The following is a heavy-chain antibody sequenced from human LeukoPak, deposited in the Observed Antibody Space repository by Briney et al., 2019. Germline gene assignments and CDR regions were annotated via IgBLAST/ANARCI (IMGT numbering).Heavy chain of an antibody. D-gene: IGHD1-7*01. J-gene: IGHJ6*03. Sequence: SETLSLTCTVSGGSISSSSYYWGWIRQPPGKGLEWIGSIYYSGRTYYNPSLKSRVTISVDTSKNQFSLKLSSVTAADTAVYYCARDSAELCYMDVWGKGTTVTVSS. CDR2: IYYSGRT. CDR3: ARDSAELCYMDV. CDR1: GGSISSSSYY. V-gene: IGHV4-39*07.